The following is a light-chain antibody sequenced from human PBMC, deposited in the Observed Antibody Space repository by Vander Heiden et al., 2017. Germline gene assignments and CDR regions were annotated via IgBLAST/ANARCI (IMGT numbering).Light chain of an antibody. J-gene: IGKJ4*01. CDR1: QSVSSY. CDR3: QQRSNWQLT. V-gene: IGKV3-11*01. CDR2: AAS. Sequence: ILTPSPATLSLSPGERATLSCRASQSVSSYLAWYQQKPGKAPRLLIYAASNMATGIPARFSGSGSGTDFTLTISSLEPEDFAVYYCQQRSNWQLTFGGGTKVEIK.